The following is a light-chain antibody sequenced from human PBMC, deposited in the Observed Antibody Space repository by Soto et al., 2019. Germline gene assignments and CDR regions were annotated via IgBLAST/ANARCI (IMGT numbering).Light chain of an antibody. J-gene: IGLJ2*01. CDR3: SSYTATNSLLL. Sequence: QSVLTQPASVSGSPGQTITISCTGTNSDVGGYNFVSWYQQFPGKAPQLMTYEVSNRPSGVSTRFSGSKSGNVASLTISGLQAADEAFYYCSSYTATNSLLLFGGGTKVTVL. CDR2: EVS. CDR1: NSDVGGYNF. V-gene: IGLV2-14*01.